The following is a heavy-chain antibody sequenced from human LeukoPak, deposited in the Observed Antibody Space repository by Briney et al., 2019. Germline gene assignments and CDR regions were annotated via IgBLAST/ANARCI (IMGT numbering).Heavy chain of an antibody. CDR2: ISGSGVGT. V-gene: IGHV3-23*01. D-gene: IGHD3-10*01. J-gene: IGHJ6*02. Sequence: PGGSLRLSCAASGFTFSTYAMTWVRQAPGMGLEWVSAISGSGVGTYYADSVKGRFTISRDNSKNTLYLQMNSLRAEDTAVYYCAKAPLGGSGSYGMDVWGQGTTVTVSS. CDR3: AKAPLGGSGSYGMDV. CDR1: GFTFSTYA.